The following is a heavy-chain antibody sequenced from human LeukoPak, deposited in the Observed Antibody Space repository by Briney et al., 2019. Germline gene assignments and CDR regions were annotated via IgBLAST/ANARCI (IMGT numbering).Heavy chain of an antibody. V-gene: IGHV1-2*02. Sequence: GASVKVSCKASGYTFTGYYMHWVRQAPGQGLEWMGWINPNSGGTNYAQKFRGRVTMTRDTSTSTAYMELSRLRSDDTAVYHCARSNSGCYDSSGYALFDPWGQGTLVTVSS. CDR2: INPNSGGT. CDR1: GYTFTGYY. J-gene: IGHJ5*02. CDR3: ARSNSGCYDSSGYALFDP. D-gene: IGHD3-22*01.